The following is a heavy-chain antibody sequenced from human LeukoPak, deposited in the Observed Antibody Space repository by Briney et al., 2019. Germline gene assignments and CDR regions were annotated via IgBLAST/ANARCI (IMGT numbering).Heavy chain of an antibody. CDR1: GFTFSHYG. D-gene: IGHD3-9*01. V-gene: IGHV3-33*01. CDR2: IWYDGSNK. Sequence: PGGSLRLSCAASGFTFSHYGIHWVRQAPGKGLEWVAGIWYDGSNKHYVDSVEGRFTISRDNSKNTMYMKMNSLRAEDTAVYYCARDLGDGDIPAPFDYWGQGTLVPVSS. J-gene: IGHJ4*02. CDR3: ARDLGDGDIPAPFDY.